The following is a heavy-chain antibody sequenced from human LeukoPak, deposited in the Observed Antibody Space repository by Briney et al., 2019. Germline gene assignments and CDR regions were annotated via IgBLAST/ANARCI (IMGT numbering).Heavy chain of an antibody. CDR1: GGSLSDDNW. CDR3: ARDVGFEQLGS. CDR2: IYHSGDT. D-gene: IGHD6-13*01. V-gene: IGHV4-4*02. Sequence: SGTLSLTCAVSGGSLSDDNWWTWVRQPPGKGLEWIGEIYHSGDTNYNPSLKSRITMSIDRSKNQFSLKLSFVTAADTAVYYCARDVGFEQLGSWGQGTLVTVSS. J-gene: IGHJ5*02.